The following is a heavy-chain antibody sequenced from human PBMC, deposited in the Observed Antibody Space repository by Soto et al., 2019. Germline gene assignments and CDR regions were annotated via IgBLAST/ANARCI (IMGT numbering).Heavy chain of an antibody. CDR2: IYYSGST. CDR3: ARLVYDSSGYRAG. J-gene: IGHJ4*02. CDR1: GGSITSSSYY. V-gene: IGHV4-39*01. D-gene: IGHD3-22*01. Sequence: SETLSLTCTVSGGSITSSSYYWGWIRQPPGKGLEWIGSIYYSGSTYYNPSLKSRVTISVDTSKNQFSLKLSSVTAADTAVYYCARLVYDSSGYRAGWGQGTLVTVSS.